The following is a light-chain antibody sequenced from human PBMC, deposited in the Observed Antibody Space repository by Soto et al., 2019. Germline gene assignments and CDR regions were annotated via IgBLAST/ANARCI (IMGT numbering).Light chain of an antibody. CDR1: QSVSSN. V-gene: IGKV3-15*01. J-gene: IGKJ4*01. Sequence: EIVMTQTPATLSVSPGERATLSCRASQSVSSNLAWYQQKPGPAPRLLIYGASTRATGISARVSGSGSGTAFTVTISSLQSEDFAVYYCQQYNNWPLTFGGGTKVDIK. CDR2: GAS. CDR3: QQYNNWPLT.